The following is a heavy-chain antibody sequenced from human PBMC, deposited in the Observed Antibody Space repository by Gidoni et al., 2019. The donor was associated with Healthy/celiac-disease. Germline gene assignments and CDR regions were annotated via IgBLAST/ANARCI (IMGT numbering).Heavy chain of an antibody. D-gene: IGHD2-15*01. V-gene: IGHV3-49*04. J-gene: IGHJ4*02. CDR1: GFTFGDYA. Sequence: EVQLVESGGGLVQPGRSLRLSCTASGFTFGDYAMSWVRQAPGKGLEWVGFIRSKAYGGTTEYAASVKGRFTISRDDSKSIAYLQMNSLKTEDTAVYYCTSNPILWGQGTLVTVSS. CDR2: IRSKAYGGTT. CDR3: TSNPIL.